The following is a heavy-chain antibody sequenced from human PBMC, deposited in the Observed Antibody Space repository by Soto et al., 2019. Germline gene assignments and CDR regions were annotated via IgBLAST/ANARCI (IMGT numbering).Heavy chain of an antibody. V-gene: IGHV3-53*01. CDR1: GFIVSSNQ. CDR2: IYSGHTT. D-gene: IGHD3-3*01. CDR3: VRGPSDHKLRLVEWPYGDY. Sequence: GGGLIQPGGSLRLSCVASGFIVSSNQMSWVRQAPGKGLEWVSVIYSGHTTYYADSVEGRFTISRDDSKNTLYLQMNSLRVEDTAVYYCVRGPSDHKLRLVEWPYGDYWGQGALVTVSS. J-gene: IGHJ4*02.